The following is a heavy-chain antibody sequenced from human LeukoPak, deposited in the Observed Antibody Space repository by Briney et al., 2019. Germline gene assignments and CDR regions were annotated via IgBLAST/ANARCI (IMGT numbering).Heavy chain of an antibody. D-gene: IGHD3-10*01. J-gene: IGHJ4*02. CDR2: SYYSGST. Sequence: SETLSLTCTVSGDSIGSSSYYWAWIRQPPGKGLEWIGSSYYSGSTYYTPSLKSRVTISIETSKNKFSLKVSSVTAADTAVYYCARSVSGQARVGRPFDHWGQGTLVTVSS. V-gene: IGHV4-39*01. CDR1: GDSIGSSSYY. CDR3: ARSVSGQARVGRPFDH.